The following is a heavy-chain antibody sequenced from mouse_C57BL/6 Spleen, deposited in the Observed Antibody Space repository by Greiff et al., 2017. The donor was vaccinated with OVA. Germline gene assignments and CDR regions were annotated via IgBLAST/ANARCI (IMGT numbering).Heavy chain of an antibody. J-gene: IGHJ3*01. CDR3: VRDWDGDAY. D-gene: IGHD4-1*01. V-gene: IGHV10-1*01. CDR2: IRSKSNNYAT. Sequence: EVQGVESGGGLVQPKGSLKLSCAASGFSFNTYAMNWVRQAPGKGLEWVARIRSKSNNYATYYADSVKDRFTISRDDSESMLYLQMNNLKTEDTAMYYCVRDWDGDAYWGQGTLVTVSA. CDR1: GFSFNTYA.